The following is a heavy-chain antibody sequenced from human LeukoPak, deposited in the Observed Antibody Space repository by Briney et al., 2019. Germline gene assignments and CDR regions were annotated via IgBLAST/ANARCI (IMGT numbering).Heavy chain of an antibody. Sequence: ASVKVSCKASGYTFTSYGISWVRPAPGQGLEWMGWISAYNGNTNYAQNLQGRVIMTTDTSTSTAYIELRSLRSDDTAVYYCARRYGHYDSDSGYYYPFDYWGQGTLVTVSS. J-gene: IGHJ4*02. CDR1: GYTFTSYG. CDR3: ARRYGHYDSDSGYYYPFDY. D-gene: IGHD3-22*01. V-gene: IGHV1-18*01. CDR2: ISAYNGNT.